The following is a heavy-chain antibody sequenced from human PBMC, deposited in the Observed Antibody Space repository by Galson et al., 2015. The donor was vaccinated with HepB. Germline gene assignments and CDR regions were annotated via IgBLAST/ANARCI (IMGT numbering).Heavy chain of an antibody. CDR3: ARGSEWFGEFGSFDV. D-gene: IGHD3-10*01. J-gene: IGHJ3*01. V-gene: IGHV1-18*01. CDR2: ISAYNGNT. Sequence: WISAYNGNTNYAQKLQGRLSISRHNSKNRLYLHMNNLRTEDTAIYYCARGSEWFGEFGSFDVWGQGTKVIVSS.